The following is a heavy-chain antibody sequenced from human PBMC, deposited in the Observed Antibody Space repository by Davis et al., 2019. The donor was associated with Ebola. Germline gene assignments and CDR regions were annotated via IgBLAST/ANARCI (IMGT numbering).Heavy chain of an antibody. CDR3: ARDPGYYDSSGYHYYYYYGMDV. CDR2: IYSGGST. CDR1: GFTVSSNY. V-gene: IGHV3-66*01. J-gene: IGHJ6*02. Sequence: PGGSLRLSCAASGFTVSSNYMSWVRQAPGKGLEWVSVIYSGGSTYYADSVKGRFTISRDNSKHTLYLQMNSLRAEDTAVYYCARDPGYYDSSGYHYYYYYGMDVWGQGTTVTVSS. D-gene: IGHD3-22*01.